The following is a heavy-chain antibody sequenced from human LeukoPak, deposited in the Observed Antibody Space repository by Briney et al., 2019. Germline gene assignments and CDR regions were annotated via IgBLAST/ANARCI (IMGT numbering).Heavy chain of an antibody. CDR1: GGSISSSSYY. CDR3: ARAGYYDSSGAFDI. CDR2: IYYSGST. Sequence: SETLSLTCTVSGGSISSSSYYWGWIRQPPGKGLEWIGSIYYSGSTNYNPSLKSRVTISVDTSKNQFSLKLSSVTAADTAVYYCARAGYYDSSGAFDIWGQGTMVTVSS. V-gene: IGHV4-39*07. J-gene: IGHJ3*02. D-gene: IGHD3-22*01.